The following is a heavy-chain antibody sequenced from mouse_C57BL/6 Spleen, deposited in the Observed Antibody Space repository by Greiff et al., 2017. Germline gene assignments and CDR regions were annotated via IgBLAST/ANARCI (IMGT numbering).Heavy chain of an antibody. CDR3: ARRATVVENWYFDV. J-gene: IGHJ1*03. CDR2: IDPSDSET. D-gene: IGHD1-1*01. CDR1: GYTFTSYW. V-gene: IGHV1-52*01. Sequence: QVQLKQSGAELVRPGSSVKLSCKASGYTFTSYWMHWVKQRPIQGLEWIGNIDPSDSETHYNQKFKDKATLTVDKSSSTAYMQLSSLTSEDSAVYYCARRATVVENWYFDVWGTGTTVTVSS.